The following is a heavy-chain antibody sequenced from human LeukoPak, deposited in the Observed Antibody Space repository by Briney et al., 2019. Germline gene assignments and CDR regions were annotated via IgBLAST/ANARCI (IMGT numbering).Heavy chain of an antibody. CDR3: ARGLDYCRGGSCHRIYFQH. CDR2: ISSSGSTI. D-gene: IGHD2-15*01. CDR1: GFTFSDYY. V-gene: IGHV3-11*01. J-gene: IGHJ1*01. Sequence: GGSLRLSCAASGFTFSDYYMSWIRQAPGKGLEWVSYISSSGSTIYYADSVKGRFTISRDNAKNSLYLKMNSLKAEDTAVYYCARGLDYCRGGSCHRIYFQHWGQGTLVTVSS.